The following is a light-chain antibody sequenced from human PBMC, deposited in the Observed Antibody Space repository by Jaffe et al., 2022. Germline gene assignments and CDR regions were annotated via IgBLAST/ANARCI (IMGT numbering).Light chain of an antibody. Sequence: QSALTQPPSASGSPGQSVTISCTGTSSDVGGYNYVSWYQQHPGKAPKLMIYEVSKRPSGVPDRFSGSKSGNTASLTVSGLQAEDEADYYCSSSYAGSSLVFGGGTKLTVL. V-gene: IGLV2-8*01. CDR1: SSDVGGYNY. CDR3: SSYAGSSLV. CDR2: EVS. J-gene: IGLJ3*02.